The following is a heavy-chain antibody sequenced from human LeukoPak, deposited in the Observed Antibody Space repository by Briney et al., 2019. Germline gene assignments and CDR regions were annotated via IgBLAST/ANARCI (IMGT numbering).Heavy chain of an antibody. V-gene: IGHV3-7*01. CDR1: GFTFSNYW. CDR3: ARGGDGNKSNFAP. Sequence: PGGSLRLSCAASGFTFSNYWMSWVRQAPGKGLEWVANIKQDGSEKYYVDSVKGRFTISRDNAKNSLYLQMNSLRAEDTAVYYCARGGDGNKSNFAPWGKETWVTVSS. CDR2: IKQDGSEK. J-gene: IGHJ5*02. D-gene: IGHD5-24*01.